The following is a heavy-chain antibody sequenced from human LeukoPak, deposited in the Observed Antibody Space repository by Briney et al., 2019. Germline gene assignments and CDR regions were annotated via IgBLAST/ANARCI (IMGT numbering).Heavy chain of an antibody. D-gene: IGHD1-14*01. V-gene: IGHV3-23*01. Sequence: GGSLRLSCAAPGFTFSSYATSWVRQAPGKGLEWVSGISGSSGSTYYADSVKGRFTISRDNSQNMLYLQMHSLGVEDTALYYCTKAGTLYSFDYWGQGTLVTVSS. CDR2: ISGSSGST. CDR1: GFTFSSYA. CDR3: TKAGTLYSFDY. J-gene: IGHJ4*02.